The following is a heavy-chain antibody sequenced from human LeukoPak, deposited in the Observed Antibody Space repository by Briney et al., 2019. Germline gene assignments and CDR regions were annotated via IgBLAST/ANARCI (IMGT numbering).Heavy chain of an antibody. CDR1: GYTFTGYY. CDR3: ARDDSLKGYHPRY. CDR2: INPNSGGT. V-gene: IGHV1-2*02. J-gene: IGHJ4*02. D-gene: IGHD5-18*01. Sequence: ASVKVSCKASGYTFTGYYVHWVRQAPGQGLEWMGWINPNSGGTNYAQKFQGRVTMTRDTSISTAYMELSRLRSDDTAVHYCARDDSLKGYHPRYWGQGTLVTVSS.